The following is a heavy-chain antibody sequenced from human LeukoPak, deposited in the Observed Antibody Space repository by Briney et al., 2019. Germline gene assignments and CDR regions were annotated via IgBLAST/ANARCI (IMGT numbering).Heavy chain of an antibody. Sequence: GGSLRLSCAASGFTFSDYSVNWVRHAPGKGLEWVSYISSSSSTIYYADSVKGRFTISRDNAKNSLYLQMNSLRAEDTAVYYCASRRLRLGELSLYFDYWGQGTLVTVSS. J-gene: IGHJ4*02. D-gene: IGHD3-16*02. V-gene: IGHV3-48*04. CDR2: ISSSSSTI. CDR3: ASRRLRLGELSLYFDY. CDR1: GFTFSDYS.